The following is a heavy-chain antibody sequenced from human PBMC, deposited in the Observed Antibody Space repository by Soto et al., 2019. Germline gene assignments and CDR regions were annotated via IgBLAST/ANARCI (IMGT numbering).Heavy chain of an antibody. D-gene: IGHD5-18*01. Sequence: SETLSLTCAVYGGSFSGYYWSWIRQPPGKGLEWIGEINHSGSTNYNPSLKSRVTISVDTSKNQFSLKLSSVTAADTAVYYCARGYTARRRYYYMDVWGKGTTVTVSS. CDR3: ARGYTARRRYYYMDV. CDR2: INHSGST. J-gene: IGHJ6*03. V-gene: IGHV4-34*01. CDR1: GGSFSGYY.